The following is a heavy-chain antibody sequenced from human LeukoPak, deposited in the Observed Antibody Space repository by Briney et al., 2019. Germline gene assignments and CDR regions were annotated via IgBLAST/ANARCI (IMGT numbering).Heavy chain of an antibody. Sequence: GGSLRLSCAASGFTFSIYGMSWVRQAPGRGLEWVSAMSGSGGSTYYAASVKGRFTISRDNSKNTLYLQMNSLRAEDTAVYYCAKDGYYDSSAYYYVRYFDLWGRGTLVTVSS. J-gene: IGHJ2*01. D-gene: IGHD3-22*01. CDR3: AKDGYYDSSAYYYVRYFDL. CDR2: MSGSGGST. CDR1: GFTFSIYG. V-gene: IGHV3-23*01.